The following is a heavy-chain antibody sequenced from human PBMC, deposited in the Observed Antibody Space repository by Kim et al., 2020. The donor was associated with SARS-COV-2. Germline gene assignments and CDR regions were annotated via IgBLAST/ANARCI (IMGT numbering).Heavy chain of an antibody. Sequence: GGSLRLSCAASGFTVSSNYMSWVRQAPGKGLEWVSVIYSGGSTYYADSVKGRFTISRDNSKNTLYLQMNSLRAEDTAVYYCARATYYYDSSGQQGVMYYFDYWGQGTLVTVSS. CDR1: GFTVSSNY. CDR3: ARATYYYDSSGQQGVMYYFDY. CDR2: IYSGGST. J-gene: IGHJ4*02. D-gene: IGHD3-22*01. V-gene: IGHV3-53*01.